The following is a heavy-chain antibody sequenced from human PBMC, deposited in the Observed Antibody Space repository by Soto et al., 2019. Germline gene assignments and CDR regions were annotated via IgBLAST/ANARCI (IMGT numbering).Heavy chain of an antibody. D-gene: IGHD2-2*01. Sequence: QVQLVQSGAEVKKPGSSVKVSCKASGGTFSSYAISWVRQAPGQGLEWMGGIIPIFGTANYAQKFQGRVTITADESTSTAYMELSSLRSGDTAVYYCARGFYCSSTSCYAFDIWGQGTMVTVSS. J-gene: IGHJ3*02. CDR1: GGTFSSYA. CDR3: ARGFYCSSTSCYAFDI. CDR2: IIPIFGTA. V-gene: IGHV1-69*01.